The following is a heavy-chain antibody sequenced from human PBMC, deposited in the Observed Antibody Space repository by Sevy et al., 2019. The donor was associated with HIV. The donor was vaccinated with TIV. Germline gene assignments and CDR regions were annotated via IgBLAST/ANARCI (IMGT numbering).Heavy chain of an antibody. J-gene: IGHJ6*02. V-gene: IGHV3-74*01. CDR2: ISSDGSPT. Sequence: GGSLRLSCAASGFTFSSYWMHWVRQSPGKGLVWVSRISSDGSPTNYADSVKGRFTISRDNAKNTLYLQMNSLRAEDTALYYCARGYSYGYGMDVWGQRTTVTVSS. D-gene: IGHD5-18*01. CDR1: GFTFSSYW. CDR3: ARGYSYGYGMDV.